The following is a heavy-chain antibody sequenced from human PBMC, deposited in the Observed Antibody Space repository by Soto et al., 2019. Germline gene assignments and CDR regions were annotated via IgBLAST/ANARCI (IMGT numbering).Heavy chain of an antibody. Sequence: PSETLSLTCTVSGGPISSSTYYWGWIRQPPGKGLECIWSIYYSGSIFYNPSLKSRVIISADTSKNQVILKLTSVSAADTAVYYCARVSCSGGSCDGYAFSTWFDPWGQGMLVTVSS. CDR1: GGPISSSTYY. CDR3: ARVSCSGGSCDGYAFSTWFDP. V-gene: IGHV4-39*01. J-gene: IGHJ5*02. D-gene: IGHD2-15*01. CDR2: IYYSGSI.